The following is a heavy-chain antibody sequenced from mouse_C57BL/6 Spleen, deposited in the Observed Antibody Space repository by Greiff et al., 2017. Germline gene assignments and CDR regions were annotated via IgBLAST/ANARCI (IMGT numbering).Heavy chain of an antibody. CDR1: GFTFSSYA. V-gene: IGHV5-4*01. CDR3: ARDQVVARYFDV. D-gene: IGHD1-3*01. CDR2: ISDGGSYT. Sequence: DVMLVESGGGLVKPGGSLKLSCAASGFTFSSYAMSWVRQTPEKRLEWVATISDGGSYTYYPDNVKGRFTISRDNAKNNLYLQMSHLKSEDTAMYYCARDQVVARYFDVWGTGTTVTVSS. J-gene: IGHJ1*03.